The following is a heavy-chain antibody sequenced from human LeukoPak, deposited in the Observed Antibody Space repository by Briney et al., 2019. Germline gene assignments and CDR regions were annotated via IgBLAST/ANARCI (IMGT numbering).Heavy chain of an antibody. Sequence: VSVKVSCKASGYIFTGYYMHWLRQAPGQGLEWMGWINPNSVGTNYAQKFQGRVTMTRDTSISTAYMELSRLRSDDTAVYYCARLALCSGGTCPYFFDSWGQGTLVTVSS. V-gene: IGHV1-2*02. CDR1: GYIFTGYY. CDR3: ARLALCSGGTCPYFFDS. D-gene: IGHD2-15*01. CDR2: INPNSVGT. J-gene: IGHJ4*02.